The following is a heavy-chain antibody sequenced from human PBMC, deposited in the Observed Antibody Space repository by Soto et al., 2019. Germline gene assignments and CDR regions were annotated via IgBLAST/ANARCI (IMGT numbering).Heavy chain of an antibody. V-gene: IGHV4-61*01. Sequence: TSETLSLTCTVSGGSVSSESHYWSWIRQTPGKWLEWIGYIYYTGSTSYNPSLKGRVTMSVDTSRDQVSLRLRSVTRADTVVYYCARDQYDFRSGSYYYAMEVWGQGTKVTVYS. J-gene: IGHJ6*02. CDR3: ARDQYDFRSGSYYYAMEV. D-gene: IGHD3-3*01. CDR1: GGSVSSESHY. CDR2: IYYTGST.